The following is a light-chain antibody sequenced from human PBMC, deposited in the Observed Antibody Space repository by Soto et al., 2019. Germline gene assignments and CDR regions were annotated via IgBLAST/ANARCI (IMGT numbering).Light chain of an antibody. Sequence: DIQMTQSPSTLSGSVGDRVTITCRASQTISSWLAWYQQKPGKAPKLLIYKASSLESGVPSRFSGSGSGTEFTLTISSLQPDDFATYYCQQYNSYSRTFGQGTKVGIK. CDR2: KAS. J-gene: IGKJ1*01. V-gene: IGKV1-5*03. CDR3: QQYNSYSRT. CDR1: QTISSW.